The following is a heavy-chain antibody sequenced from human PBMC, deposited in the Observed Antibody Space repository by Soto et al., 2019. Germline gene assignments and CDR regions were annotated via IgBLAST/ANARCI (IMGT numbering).Heavy chain of an antibody. CDR2: IIPILGIA. CDR1: GGTFSSYT. D-gene: IGHD3-22*01. V-gene: IGHV1-69*02. J-gene: IGHJ4*02. CDR3: ARGSAYYDSSGGHDY. Sequence: GASVKVSCKASGGTFSSYTISWVRQAPGQGLEWMGRIIPILGIANYAPKFQGRVTITADKSTSTAYMELSSLRSEDTAVYYCARGSAYYDSSGGHDYWGQGTLVTVSS.